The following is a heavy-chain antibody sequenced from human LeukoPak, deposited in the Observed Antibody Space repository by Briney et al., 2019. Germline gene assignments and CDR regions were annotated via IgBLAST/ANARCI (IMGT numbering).Heavy chain of an antibody. D-gene: IGHD6-25*01. Sequence: GGSLRLSCAASGFTFSSYWMSWVRQAPGKGLEWVANIKQDGSEKYYVDSVKGRFTISRDNAKNSLYLQMNSLRAEDTAVYYCARAGLRSDLGRFDPWGQGTLVTVSS. CDR1: GFTFSSYW. V-gene: IGHV3-7*01. CDR2: IKQDGSEK. J-gene: IGHJ5*02. CDR3: ARAGLRSDLGRFDP.